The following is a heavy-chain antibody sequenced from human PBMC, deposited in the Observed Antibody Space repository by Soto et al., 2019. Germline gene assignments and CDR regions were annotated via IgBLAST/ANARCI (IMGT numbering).Heavy chain of an antibody. D-gene: IGHD3-10*01. CDR3: ATLTMVNGWFDP. J-gene: IGHJ5*02. V-gene: IGHV1-24*01. CDR2: FDPEDGET. Sequence: ASVKVSRKVSGYTLTELSMHWVRQAPGKGLEWMGGFDPEDGETIYAQKFQGRVTMTEDTSTDTAYMELSSLRSEDTAVYYCATLTMVNGWFDPWGQGTLVTVSS. CDR1: GYTLTELS.